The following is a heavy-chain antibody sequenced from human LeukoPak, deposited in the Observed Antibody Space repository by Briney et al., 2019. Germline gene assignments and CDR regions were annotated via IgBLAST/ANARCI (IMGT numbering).Heavy chain of an antibody. CDR2: IYYSGST. D-gene: IGHD6-19*01. Sequence: SETLSLTCTVSGTSISSYYWSWIRQPPGKGLEWIGFIYYSGSTNYNPSLKSRVTISVDTSKNQFSLKLSSVTAADTAVFYCARDTSGWLSAFDIWGQGTMVTVSS. V-gene: IGHV4-59*01. J-gene: IGHJ3*02. CDR3: ARDTSGWLSAFDI. CDR1: GTSISSYY.